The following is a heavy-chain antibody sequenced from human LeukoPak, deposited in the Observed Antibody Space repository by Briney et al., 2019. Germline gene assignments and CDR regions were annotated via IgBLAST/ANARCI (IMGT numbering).Heavy chain of an antibody. CDR3: AKDTWEYYDILTGSFDY. CDR1: GFTFSSYA. J-gene: IGHJ4*02. V-gene: IGHV3-23*01. CDR2: TSGSGGST. D-gene: IGHD3-9*01. Sequence: GGSLRLSCAASGFTFSSYAMSWVRQAPGKGLEWVSATSGSGGSTYYADSVKGRFTISRDNSKNTLYLQMNSLRAEDTAVYYCAKDTWEYYDILTGSFDYWGQGTLVTVSS.